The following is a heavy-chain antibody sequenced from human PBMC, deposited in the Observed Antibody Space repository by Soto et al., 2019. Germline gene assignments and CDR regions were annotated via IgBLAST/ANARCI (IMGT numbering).Heavy chain of an antibody. Sequence: PGGSLRLSCAASGFPFSSYAISWVRQSPGKGLEWLSAISTSGDKTYYADSVEGRFTISRDNSKNTLYLQMNSLRVDDTAVYYCAKPLYGDVLVHYGMDVWGQGTRVTVS. CDR1: GFPFSSYA. J-gene: IGHJ6*02. D-gene: IGHD2-8*02. CDR2: ISTSGDKT. CDR3: AKPLYGDVLVHYGMDV. V-gene: IGHV3-23*01.